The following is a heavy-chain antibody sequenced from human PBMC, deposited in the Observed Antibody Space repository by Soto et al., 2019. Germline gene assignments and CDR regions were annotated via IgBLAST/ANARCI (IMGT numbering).Heavy chain of an antibody. Sequence: QVLLVESGGDLVKPGGSLRLSCAASEFSFSDYYMNWIRQAPGKGLEWVSSISSRDNTIYYADSVQGRFTISRDNAKNSAYLQMNSLRAEDTAVYYCARTYGGYPPLYYGMDVWGQGTTVTVSS. CDR1: EFSFSDYY. CDR2: ISSRDNTI. CDR3: ARTYGGYPPLYYGMDV. D-gene: IGHD5-12*01. J-gene: IGHJ6*02. V-gene: IGHV3-11*01.